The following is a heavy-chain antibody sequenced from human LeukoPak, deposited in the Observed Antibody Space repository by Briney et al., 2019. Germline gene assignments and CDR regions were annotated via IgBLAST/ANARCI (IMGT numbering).Heavy chain of an antibody. CDR3: AKRPRDTSGYYLGASDI. D-gene: IGHD3-22*01. Sequence: GGSLRLSCAASGFTFSNYAMTWVRQAPGKGLEWVSGISASGGTTYYADSVKGRFTISRDNSKNTLYLRMNSLRAEDTAVYYCAKRPRDTSGYYLGASDIWGQGTMVTVSS. CDR1: GFTFSNYA. J-gene: IGHJ3*02. CDR2: ISASGGTT. V-gene: IGHV3-23*01.